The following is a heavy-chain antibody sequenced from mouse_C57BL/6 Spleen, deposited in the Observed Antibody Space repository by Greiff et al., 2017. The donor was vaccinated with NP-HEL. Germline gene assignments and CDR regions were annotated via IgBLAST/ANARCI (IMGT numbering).Heavy chain of an antibody. CDR2: IYPGSGST. Sequence: VQLQQPGAELVKPGASVKMSCKASGYTFTSYWITWVKQRPGQGLEWIGDIYPGSGSTNYNEKFKSKATLTVDTSSSTAYMQLSSLTSEDSAVYYCARYDYDVGLFAYWGQGTLVTVSA. J-gene: IGHJ3*01. CDR1: GYTFTSYW. D-gene: IGHD2-4*01. CDR3: ARYDYDVGLFAY. V-gene: IGHV1-55*01.